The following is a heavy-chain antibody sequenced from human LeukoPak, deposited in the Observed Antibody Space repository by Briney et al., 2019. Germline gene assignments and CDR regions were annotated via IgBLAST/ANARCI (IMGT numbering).Heavy chain of an antibody. CDR3: ATGYSSSWFDY. CDR1: GGFISSYY. J-gene: IGHJ4*02. D-gene: IGHD6-13*01. Sequence: SETLSLTCTVSGGFISSYYWSWSRQPPGKGLEWIGYIYYSGSTNYNPSLKSRVTISVDTSKNQFSLKLSSVTAADTAVYYCATGYSSSWFDYWGQGTLVTVSS. V-gene: IGHV4-59*01. CDR2: IYYSGST.